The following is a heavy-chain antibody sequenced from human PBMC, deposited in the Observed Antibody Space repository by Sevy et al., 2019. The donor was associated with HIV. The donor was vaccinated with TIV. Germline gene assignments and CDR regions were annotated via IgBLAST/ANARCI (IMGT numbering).Heavy chain of an antibody. CDR2: ISGSGVIT. D-gene: IGHD3-9*01. CDR1: GFTFNRHA. J-gene: IGHJ5*02. CDR3: AKDVDYDIWPGPWNA. Sequence: GGSLRLSCAASGFTFNRHAMSWVRQAPGKGLEWVSGISGSGVITHYADSVRGRITISRDNAKNTLYLQMTSLRAEDTAKYQCAKDVDYDIWPGPWNAWGQGTLVTVSS. V-gene: IGHV3-23*01.